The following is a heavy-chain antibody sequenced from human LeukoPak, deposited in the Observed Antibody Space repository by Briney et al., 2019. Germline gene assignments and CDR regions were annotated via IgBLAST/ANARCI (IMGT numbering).Heavy chain of an antibody. CDR1: GGSISSSSYY. Sequence: SETLSLTCTVSGGSISSSSYYWGWIRQPPGKGLEWIGSIYYSGSTYYNPSLKSRVTISVDTSKNQFSLKLSSVTAADTAVYYCARQINGGYSSSWYDSSGWYPLRARPGTTDYWGQGTLVTVSS. CDR2: IYYSGST. D-gene: IGHD6-13*01. CDR3: ARQINGGYSSSWYDSSGWYPLRARPGTTDY. V-gene: IGHV4-39*01. J-gene: IGHJ4*02.